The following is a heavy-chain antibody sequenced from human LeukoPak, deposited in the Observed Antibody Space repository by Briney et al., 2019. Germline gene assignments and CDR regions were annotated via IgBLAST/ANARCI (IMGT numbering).Heavy chain of an antibody. D-gene: IGHD4-17*01. CDR3: AMEEKLVTTVTTSPMGASDY. Sequence: PGRSLRLSCAASGFTFDDYAMHWVRQAPGKGLEWVSGISWNSGSIGYADSVKGRFTISRDNAKNSLYLQMNSLRAEDTAVYYCAMEEKLVTTVTTSPMGASDYWGQGTLVTVSS. CDR1: GFTFDDYA. J-gene: IGHJ4*02. CDR2: ISWNSGSI. V-gene: IGHV3-9*01.